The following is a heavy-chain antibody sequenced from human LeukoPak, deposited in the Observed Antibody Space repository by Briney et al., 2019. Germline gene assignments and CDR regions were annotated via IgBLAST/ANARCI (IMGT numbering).Heavy chain of an antibody. CDR2: IYYSGTT. J-gene: IGHJ5*02. Sequence: SETLSLTCTVSGGSISSSSYYWGWIRHPPGKGLEWIGNIYYSGTTYYNPSIKSRVTISVDTSKNQFSVKLSSVTAADTAVYYWARFEGNDWFDPWGQGTLVTVSS. CDR3: ARFEGNDWFDP. D-gene: IGHD3-9*01. V-gene: IGHV4-39*01. CDR1: GGSISSSSYY.